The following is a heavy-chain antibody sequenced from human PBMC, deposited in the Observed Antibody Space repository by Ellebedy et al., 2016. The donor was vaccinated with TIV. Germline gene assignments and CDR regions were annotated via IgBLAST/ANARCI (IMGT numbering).Heavy chain of an antibody. D-gene: IGHD1-1*01. Sequence: PGGSLRLSCAPSRITFTNFAMHWVRQTPGKGLEWVAYIKQDGSEKYYVDSVKGRFTISRDNAKNSLYLQMNSLRAEDTAVYYCTKDGSGTMNFWGQGTLVTVSS. CDR2: IKQDGSEK. CDR1: RITFTNFA. V-gene: IGHV3-7*03. CDR3: TKDGSGTMNF. J-gene: IGHJ4*02.